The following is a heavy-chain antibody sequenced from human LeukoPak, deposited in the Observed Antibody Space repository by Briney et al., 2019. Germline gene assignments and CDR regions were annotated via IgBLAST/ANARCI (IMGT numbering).Heavy chain of an antibody. J-gene: IGHJ6*03. D-gene: IGHD3-10*01. CDR3: AKDGGWFNYYGSGSYYYMDV. CDR1: GFTFSSYW. CDR2: ISGSGGST. Sequence: PGGSLRLSCAASGFTFSSYWMSWVRQAPGKGLEWVSAISGSGGSTYYADSVKGRFTISRDNSKNTLYLQMNSLRAEDTAVYYCAKDGGWFNYYGSGSYYYMDVWGKGTTVTISS. V-gene: IGHV3-23*01.